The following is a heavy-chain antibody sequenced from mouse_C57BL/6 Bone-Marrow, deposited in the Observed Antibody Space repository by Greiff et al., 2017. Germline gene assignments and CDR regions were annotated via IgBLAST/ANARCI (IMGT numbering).Heavy chain of an antibody. Sequence: DVQLQESGPVLVKPGASVKMSCKASGYTFTDYYMNWVKQSHGKSLEWIGVINPYNGGTSYNQKFKGKATLTVDKSSSTAYMELNSLTSEDSAVYYCARHYYGSSYLYYFDDWGQGTTLTVSS. V-gene: IGHV1-19*01. CDR1: GYTFTDYY. D-gene: IGHD1-1*01. CDR3: ARHYYGSSYLYYFDD. CDR2: INPYNGGT. J-gene: IGHJ2*01.